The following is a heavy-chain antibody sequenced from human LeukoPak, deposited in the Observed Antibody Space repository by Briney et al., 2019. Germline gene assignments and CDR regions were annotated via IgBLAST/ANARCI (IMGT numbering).Heavy chain of an antibody. Sequence: SETLSLTCTVSGGSISSYYWSWIRQPPGKGLEWIGYIYYSGSTNYNPSLKSRVTISVDTPKNQFSLKLSSVTAADTAVYYCARLEYSSGWYGRAYFDYWGQGTLVTVSS. CDR1: GGSISSYY. CDR2: IYYSGST. J-gene: IGHJ4*02. D-gene: IGHD6-19*01. V-gene: IGHV4-59*08. CDR3: ARLEYSSGWYGRAYFDY.